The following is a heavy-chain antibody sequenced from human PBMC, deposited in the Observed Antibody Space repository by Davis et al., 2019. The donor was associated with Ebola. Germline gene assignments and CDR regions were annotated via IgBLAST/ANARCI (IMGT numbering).Heavy chain of an antibody. Sequence: GGSLRLSCASSGFTVSSNTMSWVRQAPGKGLEWVSVIYNAGSTNYVDSVKGRFTISRDNSKNTLYLQMNSLTAEDTAVYYCAGRYGSGWYQFWGQGTLVTVSS. J-gene: IGHJ4*02. CDR3: AGRYGSGWYQF. D-gene: IGHD6-19*01. V-gene: IGHV3-66*01. CDR1: GFTVSSNT. CDR2: IYNAGST.